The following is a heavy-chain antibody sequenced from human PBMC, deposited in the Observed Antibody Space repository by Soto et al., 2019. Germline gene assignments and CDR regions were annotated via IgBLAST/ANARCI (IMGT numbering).Heavy chain of an antibody. V-gene: IGHV4-59*01. CDR3: ARQAVYYDSSGYLDY. J-gene: IGHJ4*02. Sequence: SETLSLTCSVSGDSISRNYWGWIRQPPGKGLEWVGSISYSGSTFYNPSLKSRVTISMDTSKNQLSLRLTSVTAADTAVYYCARQAVYYDSSGYLDYWGQGTLVTVSS. D-gene: IGHD3-22*01. CDR2: ISYSGST. CDR1: GDSISRNY.